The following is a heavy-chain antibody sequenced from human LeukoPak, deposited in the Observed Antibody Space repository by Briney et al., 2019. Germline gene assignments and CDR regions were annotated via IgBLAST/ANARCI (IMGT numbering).Heavy chain of an antibody. D-gene: IGHD5-24*01. J-gene: IGHJ3*02. V-gene: IGHV3-53*01. Sequence: GGSLRLSCAASGSTVSSNYMSWVRQAPGKGLEWVSVIYSGGSTYYADSVKGRFTISRDNSKNTLYLQMNSLRAEDTAVYYCASVVEMATWDAFDIWGQGTMVTVSS. CDR2: IYSGGST. CDR1: GSTVSSNY. CDR3: ASVVEMATWDAFDI.